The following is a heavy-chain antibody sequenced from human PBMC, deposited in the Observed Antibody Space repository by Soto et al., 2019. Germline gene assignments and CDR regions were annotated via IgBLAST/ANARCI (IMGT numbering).Heavy chain of an antibody. Sequence: SETLSLTCTVSGGSISSYYWSWIRQPPGRGPEWIGYIYYSGSSNYNPSLRSRVTISVDTSKNQFSLKLSSVTAADTAVYYCARHLGYDSSGYYRNWFDSWGQGTLVTVSS. CDR3: ARHLGYDSSGYYRNWFDS. V-gene: IGHV4-59*08. CDR2: IYYSGSS. D-gene: IGHD3-22*01. J-gene: IGHJ5*01. CDR1: GGSISSYY.